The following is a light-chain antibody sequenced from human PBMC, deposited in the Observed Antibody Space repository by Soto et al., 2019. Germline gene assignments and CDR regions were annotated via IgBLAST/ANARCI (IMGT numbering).Light chain of an antibody. Sequence: DIQMTQSPSSLSASVGDRVTITCRASQSISSYLNWYQQKPGKAPKLLIYAASSLQSGVPSRFSGSGSGTDFTLTISSLQPEDFATYYCQQSYSTLITFGQGTRPEI. V-gene: IGKV1-39*01. CDR1: QSISSY. J-gene: IGKJ5*01. CDR2: AAS. CDR3: QQSYSTLIT.